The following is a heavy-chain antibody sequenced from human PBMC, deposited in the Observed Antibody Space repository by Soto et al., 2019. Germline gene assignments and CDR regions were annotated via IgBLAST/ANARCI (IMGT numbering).Heavy chain of an antibody. Sequence: ASLKVSCKASGYTFTSYGISWVRQAPGQGLEWMGWIRAYNGNTNYAQKLQGRVTMTTDTSTSTAYMELRSLRSDDTAVYYCARIGYNWNDSDDFDIWGQGRMVTVSS. CDR2: IRAYNGNT. J-gene: IGHJ3*02. V-gene: IGHV1-18*01. D-gene: IGHD1-20*01. CDR1: GYTFTSYG. CDR3: ARIGYNWNDSDDFDI.